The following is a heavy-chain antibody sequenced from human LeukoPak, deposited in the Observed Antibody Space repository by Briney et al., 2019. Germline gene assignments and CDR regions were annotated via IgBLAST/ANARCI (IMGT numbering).Heavy chain of an antibody. CDR3: ARQRSSSWYAYSPYYYYYGMDV. D-gene: IGHD6-13*01. CDR2: IYYSGST. J-gene: IGHJ6*02. V-gene: IGHV4-59*08. CDR1: GGSISSYY. Sequence: SETLSLTCTVSGGSISSYYWSWIRQPPGKGLEWIGYIYYSGSTNYSPSLKSRVTISVDTSKNQFSLKLSPVTAADTAVYYCARQRSSSWYAYSPYYYYYGMDVWGQGTTVTVSS.